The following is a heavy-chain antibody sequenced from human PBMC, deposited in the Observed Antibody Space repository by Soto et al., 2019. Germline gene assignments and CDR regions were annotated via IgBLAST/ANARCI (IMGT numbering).Heavy chain of an antibody. V-gene: IGHV1-3*01. J-gene: IGHJ6*02. Sequence: QVQLVQSGAEVKKPGASVKVSCKASGYTFTSYAMHWVRQAPGQRLEWMGWINAGNGNTKYSQKFQGRVTITRDTSASTAYRELSSLRSEDTAVYYCAREDIVVVPAAMLYYYYGMDVWGQGTTVTVSS. CDR1: GYTFTSYA. D-gene: IGHD2-2*01. CDR3: AREDIVVVPAAMLYYYYGMDV. CDR2: INAGNGNT.